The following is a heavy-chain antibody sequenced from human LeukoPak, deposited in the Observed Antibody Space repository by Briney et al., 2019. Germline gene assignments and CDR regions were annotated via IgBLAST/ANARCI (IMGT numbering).Heavy chain of an antibody. Sequence: GASVKVSYKASGGTFSSYAISWVRQAPGQGLEWMGRIIPILGIANYAQKFQGRVTITADKSTSTAYMELSSLRSEDTAVYYCARDPHELGYCSSTSCYNGMDVWGQGTTVTVSS. V-gene: IGHV1-69*04. J-gene: IGHJ6*02. D-gene: IGHD2-2*02. CDR1: GGTFSSYA. CDR3: ARDPHELGYCSSTSCYNGMDV. CDR2: IIPILGIA.